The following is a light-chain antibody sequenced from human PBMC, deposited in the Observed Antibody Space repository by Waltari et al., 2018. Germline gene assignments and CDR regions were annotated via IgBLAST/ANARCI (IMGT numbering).Light chain of an antibody. Sequence: QSAPTQPASVPGSPGQSITISCPGTGRDVGGYNYVSWYQQHPGKAPKLMIYEVSNRPSGVSNRFSGSKSGNTASLTISGLQAEDEADYYCSSYTSSSTPVFGGGTKLTVL. J-gene: IGLJ2*01. CDR2: EVS. CDR1: GRDVGGYNY. V-gene: IGLV2-14*01. CDR3: SSYTSSSTPV.